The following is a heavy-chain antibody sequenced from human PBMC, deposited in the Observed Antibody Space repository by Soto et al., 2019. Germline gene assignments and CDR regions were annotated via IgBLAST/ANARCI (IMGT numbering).Heavy chain of an antibody. Sequence: GESLKISCKGSGYSFTSYWVTWVRQMPGKGLEWMGRIDPSDSYTNYNPPFQGHVTISVDKSISTAYLQWSSLKASDTAMYYCARLYGGNSGMDDWGQGTTVTAP. V-gene: IGHV5-10-1*01. J-gene: IGHJ6*02. CDR2: IDPSDSYT. CDR1: GYSFTSYW. CDR3: ARLYGGNSGMDD. D-gene: IGHD4-17*01.